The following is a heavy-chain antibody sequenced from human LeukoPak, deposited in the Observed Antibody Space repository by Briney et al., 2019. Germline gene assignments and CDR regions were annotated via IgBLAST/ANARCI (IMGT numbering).Heavy chain of an antibody. CDR3: ARGSEEIYYDSSGYYF. CDR1: GFTFSSYG. Sequence: GGSLRLSCTASGFTFSSYGMHWVRQAPGKGLGWVAVIWYDGSNKYCADSVKGRFTISRDNSKNTLYLQMNSLRAEDTAVYYCARGSEEIYYDSSGYYFGGQGTLVTVSS. D-gene: IGHD3-22*01. J-gene: IGHJ4*02. CDR2: IWYDGSNK. V-gene: IGHV3-33*08.